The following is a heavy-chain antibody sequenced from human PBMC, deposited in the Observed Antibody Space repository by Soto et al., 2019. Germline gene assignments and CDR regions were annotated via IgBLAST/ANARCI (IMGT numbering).Heavy chain of an antibody. CDR2: VTSSGSNT. CDR3: AKPESRIAVAGTSLDY. D-gene: IGHD6-19*01. CDR1: GFTFSSYA. V-gene: IGHV3-23*01. Sequence: EVQLLESGGNLVQPGASLRLSCATSGFTFSSYAMSWVRQAPGKGLEWVSVVTSSGSNTYYADAVKGRFTISRDNSKNMLYLQMNSLRAEDTAVYYCAKPESRIAVAGTSLDYWGQGTLVTVSS. J-gene: IGHJ4*02.